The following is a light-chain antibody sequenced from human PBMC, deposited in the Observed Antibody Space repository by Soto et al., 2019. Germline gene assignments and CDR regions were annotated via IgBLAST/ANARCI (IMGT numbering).Light chain of an antibody. CDR3: QQSYSSLYT. CDR2: GAS. CDR1: QIINTY. V-gene: IGKV1-39*01. J-gene: IGKJ2*01. Sequence: DIQMTQSPSSLSASVGDRVTITCRASQIINTYLNWYQQKPGKPPKLLIFGASSLRSGVPSRFSGTGSGTDFTLTINSLQPDDFATYYCQQSYSSLYTFGQGIKLEIK.